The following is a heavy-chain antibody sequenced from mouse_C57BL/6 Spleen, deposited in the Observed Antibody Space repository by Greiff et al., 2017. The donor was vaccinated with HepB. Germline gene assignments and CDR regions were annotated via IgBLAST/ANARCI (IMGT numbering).Heavy chain of an antibody. D-gene: IGHD2-3*01. CDR3: ASVGYYGYWYFDV. CDR2: ISYDGSN. J-gene: IGHJ1*03. V-gene: IGHV3-6*01. CDR1: GYSITSGYY. Sequence: EVQRVESGPGLVKPSQSLSLTCSVTGYSITSGYYWNWIRQFPGNKLEWMGYISYDGSNNYNPSPKNRISITRDTSKNQFFLKLNSVTTEDTATYYCASVGYYGYWYFDVWGTGTTVTVSS.